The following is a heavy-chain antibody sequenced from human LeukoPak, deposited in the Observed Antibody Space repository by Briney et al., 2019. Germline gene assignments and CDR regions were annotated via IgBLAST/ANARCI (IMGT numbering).Heavy chain of an antibody. CDR1: GFTFSSYS. J-gene: IGHJ5*02. CDR3: ARDVYGSGKNWFDP. V-gene: IGHV3-48*01. D-gene: IGHD3-10*01. Sequence: GGSLRLACAAAGFTFSSYSMNWDRQAPGKGMEWVSYISSSSTIYYSESVKGGFTISRDNAKNSLYLQMNSLRAEDTAVYYCARDVYGSGKNWFDPWGQGTLVTVSS. CDR2: ISSSSTI.